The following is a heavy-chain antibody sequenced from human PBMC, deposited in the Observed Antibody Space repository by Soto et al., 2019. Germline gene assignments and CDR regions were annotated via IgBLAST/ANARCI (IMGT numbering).Heavy chain of an antibody. J-gene: IGHJ4*02. CDR1: GDSVSGNSAA. CDR2: TYYRSRWYN. Sequence: PSQTLSLTCVISGDSVSGNSAAWNWIRQSPSRGLEWLGRTYYRSRWYNDYAVSVKSRITVTPDTSKTQFSLHLNSVTPEDTAVNYCAGEVPHYVSSESYGDHWGPGGLGTV. V-gene: IGHV6-1*01. CDR3: AGEVPHYVSSESYGDH. D-gene: IGHD6-19*01.